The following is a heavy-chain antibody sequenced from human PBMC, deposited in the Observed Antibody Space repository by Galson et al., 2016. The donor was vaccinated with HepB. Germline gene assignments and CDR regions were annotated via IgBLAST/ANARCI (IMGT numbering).Heavy chain of an antibody. CDR3: ARDGRYCTSTSCHGSPFYFSGLDV. J-gene: IGHJ6*04. CDR2: IWFDGSTT. D-gene: IGHD2-2*01. CDR1: EFSLSNYG. Sequence: SLRLSCAPSEFSLSNYGMHWVRQAPAKGLEWVAVIWFDGSTTYYADPVKGRFTISRDSSKNTLYLQMNSLRVDDTAVYYCARDGRYCTSTSCHGSPFYFSGLDVWGKGTTVTVSS. V-gene: IGHV3-33*01.